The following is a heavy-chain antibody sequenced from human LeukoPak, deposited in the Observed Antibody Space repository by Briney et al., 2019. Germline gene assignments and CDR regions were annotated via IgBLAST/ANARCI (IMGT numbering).Heavy chain of an antibody. CDR2: IYYSGST. Sequence: SETLSLTCTVSGGSISSYYWSWIRQPPGKGLEWIGYIYYSGSTNYNPSLKSRVTISVDTSKTQFSLKLSSVTAADTAVYYCARAGCSGGSCEIDYWGQGTLVTVSS. V-gene: IGHV4-59*08. D-gene: IGHD2-15*01. J-gene: IGHJ4*02. CDR3: ARAGCSGGSCEIDY. CDR1: GGSISSYY.